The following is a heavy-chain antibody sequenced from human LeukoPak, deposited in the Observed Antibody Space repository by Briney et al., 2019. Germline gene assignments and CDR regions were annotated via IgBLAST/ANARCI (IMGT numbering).Heavy chain of an antibody. CDR2: IVVGSGNT. Sequence: AASVKVSCKASGITFTNSAVQWVRQARGQRLEWIGWIVVGSGNTNYAQKFQERVTITRDMSASTAYMELSSLRSDDTAVYYCAAGSEDYGDYVDAYWGQGTLVTVSS. V-gene: IGHV1-58*01. D-gene: IGHD4-17*01. CDR1: GITFTNSA. CDR3: AAGSEDYGDYVDAY. J-gene: IGHJ4*02.